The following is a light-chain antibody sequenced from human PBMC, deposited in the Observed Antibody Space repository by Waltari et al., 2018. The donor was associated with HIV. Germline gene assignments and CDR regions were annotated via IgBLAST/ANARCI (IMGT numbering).Light chain of an antibody. J-gene: IGLJ2*01. CDR1: NINVGGYNY. CDR2: EVS. Sequence: QPPLPQPPPPPGSPGQSVPIPSPGTNINVGGYNYVPWYQQHPGKAPKLMIYEVSKRPSGVPDRFSGSKSGNTASLTVSGLQAEDEADYYCSSYAGRNNFVVFGGGTKLTVL. CDR3: SSYAGRNNFVV. V-gene: IGLV2-8*01.